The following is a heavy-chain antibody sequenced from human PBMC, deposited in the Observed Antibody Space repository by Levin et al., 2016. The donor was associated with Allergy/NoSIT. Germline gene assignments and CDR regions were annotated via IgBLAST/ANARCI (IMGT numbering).Heavy chain of an antibody. Sequence: GSLRLSCTVSGGSISSYYWSWIRQPQGRDWSGLGISITSGSTQLQPLPSRVRVTISVDTSKNQFSLKLSSVTAADTAVYYCARYSSSFPYYFDYWGQGTLVTVSS. D-gene: IGHD6-6*01. CDR2: SITSGST. CDR3: ARYSSSFPYYFDY. J-gene: IGHJ4*02. V-gene: IGHV4-59*12. CDR1: GGSISSYY.